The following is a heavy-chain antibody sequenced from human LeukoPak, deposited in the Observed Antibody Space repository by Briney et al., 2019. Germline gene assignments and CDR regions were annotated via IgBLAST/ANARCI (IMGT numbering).Heavy chain of an antibody. J-gene: IGHJ6*03. CDR1: GGSISSSSYY. CDR3: ARLNAAVAGTPYYYMDV. D-gene: IGHD6-19*01. Sequence: SETLSLTCTVSGGSISSSSYYWGWIRQPPGKGLEWIGSIYYSGSTYYNPSLKSRVTISVDASKNQFSLKLSSVTAADTAVYYCARLNAAVAGTPYYYMDVWGRGTTVTISS. V-gene: IGHV4-39*01. CDR2: IYYSGST.